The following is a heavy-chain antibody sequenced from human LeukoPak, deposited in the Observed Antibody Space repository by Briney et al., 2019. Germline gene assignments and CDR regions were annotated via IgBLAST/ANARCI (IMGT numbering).Heavy chain of an antibody. Sequence: PGGSLRLSCAASGFTLSGYWMHWVRQAPGEGLVWVSRIDPDGITTNYADSVKGRFTTSRDNARNTLYLQMNSLRAEDTAVYYCARDNQITIFGVVIIPFDYWGQGTLVTVSS. CDR3: ARDNQITIFGVVIIPFDY. D-gene: IGHD3-3*01. CDR1: GFTLSGYW. CDR2: IDPDGITT. V-gene: IGHV3-74*01. J-gene: IGHJ4*02.